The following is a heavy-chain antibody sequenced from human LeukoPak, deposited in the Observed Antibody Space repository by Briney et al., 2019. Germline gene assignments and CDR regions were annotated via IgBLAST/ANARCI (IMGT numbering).Heavy chain of an antibody. CDR2: ISTYDGNT. D-gene: IGHD6-19*01. V-gene: IGHV1-18*01. CDR3: ARDYSSGWPNFDY. J-gene: IGHJ4*02. Sequence: GASVKVSCKASGYTFTSYGISWVRQAPGQRLEWMGWISTYDGNTNYAQKLQGRVTMTTDTSTSTAYMELRSPRSDDTAVYYCARDYSSGWPNFDYWGQGTLVTVSS. CDR1: GYTFTSYG.